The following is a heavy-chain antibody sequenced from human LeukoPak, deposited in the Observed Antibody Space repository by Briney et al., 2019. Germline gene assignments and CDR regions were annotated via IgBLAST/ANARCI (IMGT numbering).Heavy chain of an antibody. J-gene: IGHJ4*02. V-gene: IGHV4-34*01. D-gene: IGHD3-9*01. Sequence: SETLSLTCAVYGVSFSGYYWSWIRQPPGKGLEWIGEINHSGSTNYNPSLKSRVTISVDTSKNQFSLKLSSVTAADTAVYYCARATPLRYFDWLLHLPFDYWGQGTPVTVSS. CDR3: ARATPLRYFDWLLHLPFDY. CDR2: INHSGST. CDR1: GVSFSGYY.